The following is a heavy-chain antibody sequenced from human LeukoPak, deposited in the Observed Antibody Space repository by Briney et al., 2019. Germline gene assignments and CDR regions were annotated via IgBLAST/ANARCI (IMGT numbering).Heavy chain of an antibody. J-gene: IGHJ4*02. CDR1: GYTFTGYY. V-gene: IGHV1-2*02. D-gene: IGHD3-22*01. CDR2: INPNSGGT. CDR3: ARGPRYYDSSGYRLEY. Sequence: GASVTVSCKASGYTFTGYYMHWVRQAPGQGLEWMGWINPNSGGTNYAQKFQGRVTMTRDTSISTAYMELSRLRSDDTAVYYCARGPRYYDSSGYRLEYWGQGTLITVSS.